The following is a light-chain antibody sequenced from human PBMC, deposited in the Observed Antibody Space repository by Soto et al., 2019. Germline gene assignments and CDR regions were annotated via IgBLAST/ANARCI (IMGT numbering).Light chain of an antibody. CDR3: QQYYDWPSLT. J-gene: IGKJ4*01. CDR1: QSVSYY. Sequence: EIVLTQSPGTLSLSPGERATLSCRASQSVSYYLAWYQQKPGQAPRLLIYGASTGATGVPPRFSGSGSGTEFTLSISSLQSTDFAVYYCQQYYDWPSLTFGGGTKVDIK. V-gene: IGKV3-15*01. CDR2: GAS.